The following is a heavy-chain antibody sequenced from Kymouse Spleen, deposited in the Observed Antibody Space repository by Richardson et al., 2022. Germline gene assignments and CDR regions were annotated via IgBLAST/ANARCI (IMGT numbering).Heavy chain of an antibody. D-gene: IGHD3-10*01. CDR1: GGSFSGYY. J-gene: IGHJ6*02. CDR2: INHSGST. V-gene: IGHV4-34*01. CDR3: ARGGITMVRGPSRDYYGMDV. Sequence: QVQLQQWGAGLLKPSETLSLTCAVYGGSFSGYYWSWIRQPPGKGLEWIGEINHSGSTNYNPSLKSRVTISVDTSKNQFSLKLSSVTAADTAVYYCARGGITMVRGPSRDYYGMDVWGQGTTVTVSS.